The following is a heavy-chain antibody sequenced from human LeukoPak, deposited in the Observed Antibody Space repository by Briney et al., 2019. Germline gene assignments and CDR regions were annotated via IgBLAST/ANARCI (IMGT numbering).Heavy chain of an antibody. Sequence: GASVKVSCKASGFTFTSSAMQWVRQARGQRLEWIGWIVVGSGNTNYAQKFQERVTITRDMSTSTAYMELSSLRSEDTAVYYCAAEAARSHPDYYDSSGYSVDDAFDIWGQGAMVTVSS. V-gene: IGHV1-58*02. CDR2: IVVGSGNT. J-gene: IGHJ3*02. CDR3: AAEAARSHPDYYDSSGYSVDDAFDI. D-gene: IGHD3-22*01. CDR1: GFTFTSSA.